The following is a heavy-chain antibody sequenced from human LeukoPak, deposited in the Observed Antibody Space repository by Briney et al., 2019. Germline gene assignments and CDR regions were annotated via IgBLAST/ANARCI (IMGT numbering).Heavy chain of an antibody. CDR1: GGTFSSYA. D-gene: IGHD3-22*01. CDR2: IIPIFGTA. V-gene: IGHV1-69*05. CDR3: ARERGYYDSSGYPDAFDI. J-gene: IGHJ3*02. Sequence: SVKVSCKASGGTFSSYAISWVRQAPGQGLEWMGGIIPIFGTANYAQKFQGRATITTDESTSTAYMELSSLRSEDTAVYYCARERGYYDSSGYPDAFDIWGQGTMVTVSS.